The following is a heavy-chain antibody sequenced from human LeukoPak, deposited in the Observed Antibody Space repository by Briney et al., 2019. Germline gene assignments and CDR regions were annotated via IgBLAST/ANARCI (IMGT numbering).Heavy chain of an antibody. CDR2: IYYSGST. CDR3: ARFAVTAPYFDY. D-gene: IGHD4-17*01. J-gene: IGHJ4*02. V-gene: IGHV4-59*06. Sequence: PSETLSLTCTVSGGSISSYYWGWIRQPPGKGLEWIGYIYYSGSTYYNPSLKSRVTISVDTSKNQFSLKLSSVTAADTAVYYCARFAVTAPYFDYWGQGTLVTVSS. CDR1: GGSISSYY.